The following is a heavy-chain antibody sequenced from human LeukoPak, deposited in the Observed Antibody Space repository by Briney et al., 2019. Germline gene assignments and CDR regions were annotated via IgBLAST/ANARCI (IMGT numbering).Heavy chain of an antibody. CDR2: IKQDGSGK. CDR3: ARDLPSISSGWYLDY. V-gene: IGHV3-7*01. J-gene: IGHJ4*02. CDR1: GFTFSSYA. D-gene: IGHD6-19*01. Sequence: GRSLRLSCAASGFTFSSYAMHWVRQAPGKGLEWVANIKQDGSGKYYVDSVKGRFTISRDNAKNSLYLQMNSLRAEDTAVYYCARDLPSISSGWYLDYWGQGTLVTVSS.